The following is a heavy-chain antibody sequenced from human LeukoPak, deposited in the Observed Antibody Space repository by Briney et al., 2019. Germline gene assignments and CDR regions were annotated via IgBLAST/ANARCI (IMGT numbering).Heavy chain of an antibody. Sequence: ASVKVSCKASGYTFTSYDINWVRQATGQGLEWMGWMNPNSGNTGYAQKFQGRVTMTRNTSISTAYMELSSLRSEDTAVYYCARASSGENWFDPWGQGTLVPVSS. D-gene: IGHD3-10*01. CDR3: ARASSGENWFDP. J-gene: IGHJ5*02. CDR2: MNPNSGNT. CDR1: GYTFTSYD. V-gene: IGHV1-8*01.